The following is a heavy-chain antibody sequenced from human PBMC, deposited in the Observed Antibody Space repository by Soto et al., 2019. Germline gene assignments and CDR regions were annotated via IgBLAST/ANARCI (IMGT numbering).Heavy chain of an antibody. V-gene: IGHV4-30-2*01. CDR3: ARGHYGGHGLDV. CDR1: DGAPSSGGYA. J-gene: IGHJ6*02. Sequence: QLQLQESGSGLVNPSQTLSLTCAVIDGAPSSGGYAWTWIRQPPGKGLEWIGHIYLTGIAYYHPSLKSRVTLSVDRSKNQFSLTLSSVTAADTAVYYCARGHYGGHGLDVWGQGTTVTVSS. CDR2: IYLTGIA. D-gene: IGHD4-17*01.